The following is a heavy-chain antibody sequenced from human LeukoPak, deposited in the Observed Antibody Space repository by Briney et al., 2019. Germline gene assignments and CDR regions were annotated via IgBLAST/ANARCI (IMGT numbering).Heavy chain of an antibody. CDR2: IYSGGST. CDR3: ARVSSSWYNDAFDI. D-gene: IGHD6-13*01. J-gene: IGHJ3*02. Sequence: PGGSLRLSCAASGFTVSSNYMSWVRQAPGKGLEWVSVIYSGGSTYYADSVKGRFTISRDNSKNTLYLQMNSLRAEDTAVYYCARVSSSWYNDAFDIWGQGTMVTVSS. CDR1: GFTVSSNY. V-gene: IGHV3-53*01.